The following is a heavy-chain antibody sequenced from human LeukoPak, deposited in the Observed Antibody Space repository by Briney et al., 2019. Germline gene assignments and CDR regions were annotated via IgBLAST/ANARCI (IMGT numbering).Heavy chain of an antibody. CDR1: GFTFRDAW. Sequence: GGSLRLSCAASGFTFRDAWMSWVRQAPGKGLEAVGHIKSNTDGGTTDYAAPVKGRFTIPRDQSINTLYLQMNSLKAEDTAVYYCTTEYWGAFNYWGQGTLVTVSS. CDR2: IKSNTDGGTT. V-gene: IGHV3-15*01. D-gene: IGHD7-27*01. J-gene: IGHJ4*02. CDR3: TTEYWGAFNY.